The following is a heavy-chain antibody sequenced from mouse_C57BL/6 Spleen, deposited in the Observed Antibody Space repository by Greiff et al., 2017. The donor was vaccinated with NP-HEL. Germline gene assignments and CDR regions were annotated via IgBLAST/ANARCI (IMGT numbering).Heavy chain of an antibody. J-gene: IGHJ3*01. V-gene: IGHV1-42*01. CDR3: GRYSSGRGFFAY. Sequence: LVKPGASVKISCKASGYSFTGYYMYWVTQSPEKSLEWIGEINPSTGGTTYNQKFKAKATLTVDKSSSTAYMQIKSLTSEDSAVYDCGRYSSGRGFFAYWGQETLVTVSA. CDR2: INPSTGGT. CDR1: GYSFTGYY. D-gene: IGHD3-2*02.